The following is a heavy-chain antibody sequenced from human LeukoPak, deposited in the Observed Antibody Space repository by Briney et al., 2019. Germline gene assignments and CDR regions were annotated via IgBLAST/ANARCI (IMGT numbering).Heavy chain of an antibody. CDR2: IYYSGST. Sequence: SETLSLTCTVSGGSISSSSYYWGWIRQPPGKGLEWIGSIYYSGSTYYNPSLKSRVTISVDTSKNQFSLKLSSVTAADTAVYYCARRGGIAVAGKTYFDYWGQGTLVTVSS. CDR3: ARRGGIAVAGKTYFDY. D-gene: IGHD6-19*01. J-gene: IGHJ4*02. CDR1: GGSISSSSYY. V-gene: IGHV4-39*07.